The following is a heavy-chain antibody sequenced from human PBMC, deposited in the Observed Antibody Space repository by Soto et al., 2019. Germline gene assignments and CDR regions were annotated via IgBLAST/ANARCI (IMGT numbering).Heavy chain of an antibody. CDR3: IYGSGSYSERYFDY. Sequence: APVKGSCQASGYTFTRLYILWGRQVPGQGLEWMGIINPSGGSTSYAQKFQGRVTMTRDTSTSTVYMELSSLRSEDTAVYYCIYGSGSYSERYFDYWGQGTLVTVSS. CDR1: GYTFTRLY. V-gene: IGHV1-46*01. J-gene: IGHJ4*02. D-gene: IGHD3-10*01. CDR2: INPSGGST.